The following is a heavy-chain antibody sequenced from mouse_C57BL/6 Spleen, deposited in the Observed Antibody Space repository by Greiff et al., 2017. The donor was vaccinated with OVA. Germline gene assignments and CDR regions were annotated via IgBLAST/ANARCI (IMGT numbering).Heavy chain of an antibody. CDR3: ARSATGGFDY. CDR1: GFTFSDYG. D-gene: IGHD6-1*01. J-gene: IGHJ2*01. Sequence: EVKLQESGGGLVKPGGSLKLSCAASGFTFSDYGMHWVRQAPEKGLEWVAYISSGSSTIYYADTVKGRFTISRDNAKNTLFLQMTSLRSEDTAMYYCARSATGGFDYWGQGTTLTVSS. V-gene: IGHV5-17*01. CDR2: ISSGSSTI.